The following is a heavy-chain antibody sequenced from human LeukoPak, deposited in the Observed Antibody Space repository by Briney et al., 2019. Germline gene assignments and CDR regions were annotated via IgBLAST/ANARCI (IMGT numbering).Heavy chain of an antibody. V-gene: IGHV3-23*01. CDR2: ISGSGGST. CDR3: AKGTDFWSGSYYFDY. Sequence: PGGSLRLSCAASGFTFSSYAMSWVRQAPGKGLEWVSAISGSGGSTYYADSVKGRFTISRDNSKNTLYLQMNSLRAEDTPVYYCAKGTDFWSGSYYFDYWGQGTLVTVSS. CDR1: GFTFSSYA. J-gene: IGHJ4*02. D-gene: IGHD3-3*01.